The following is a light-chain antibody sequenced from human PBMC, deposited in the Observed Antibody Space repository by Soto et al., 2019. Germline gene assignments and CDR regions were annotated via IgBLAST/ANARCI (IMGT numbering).Light chain of an antibody. CDR3: LLDFRDFWA. CDR1: QAIRTA. J-gene: IGKJ1*01. CDR2: AAS. V-gene: IGKV1-6*01. Sequence: AIQLTQSPSSRYESVGDMVTITCRSSQAIRTALGWYQQKPGKVPKLLIYAASILQSGVPSRFSGSGSGTDFTLTISSLQPEDFETYYCLLDFRDFWAFGQGTKVDIK.